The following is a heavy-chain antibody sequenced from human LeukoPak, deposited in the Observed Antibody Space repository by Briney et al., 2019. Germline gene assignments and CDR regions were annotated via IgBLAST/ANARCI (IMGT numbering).Heavy chain of an antibody. D-gene: IGHD3-16*01. CDR3: ARIMDTLGVHFDF. J-gene: IGHJ4*02. V-gene: IGHV3-7*01. Sequence: GESLRLFCGVSGLTFNKYWMSCVRQAPGKGRECVATMRQDRGEIYSPDSVSGRFTIASVDAMHFFHLHLNRLRADDPDIFYFARIMDTLGVHFDFWGQGTLVTASS. CDR2: MRQDRGEI. CDR1: GLTFNKYW.